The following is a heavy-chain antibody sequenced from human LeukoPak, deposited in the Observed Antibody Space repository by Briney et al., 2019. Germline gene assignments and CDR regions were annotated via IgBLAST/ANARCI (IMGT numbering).Heavy chain of an antibody. V-gene: IGHV1-69*13. CDR1: GGTFSSYA. D-gene: IGHD3-22*01. CDR2: IIPIFGTA. CDR3: ARGSPPRRNYDSRGYYSYYFDY. J-gene: IGHJ4*02. Sequence: SVKVSCKASGGTFSSYAINWVRQAPGQGLECMGGIIPIFGTANYAQKFQGRVTITADESTSTAYMELRSLRSDDTAVYYCARGSPPRRNYDSRGYYSYYFDYWGQGTLVTVSS.